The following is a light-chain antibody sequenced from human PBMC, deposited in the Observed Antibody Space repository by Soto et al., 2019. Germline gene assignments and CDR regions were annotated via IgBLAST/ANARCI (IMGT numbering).Light chain of an antibody. V-gene: IGKV4-1*01. CDR3: QQYYTTPPWT. Sequence: DIVMTQSPGSLAVSLGERATINCKSSQTVLFSSNNKNYLAWYQQKSGQPPRLLIYWASTRESGVPDRFSGSGSGTDFTLTISSLQAEDVAVYYCQQYYTTPPWTFGQGTKVEIK. J-gene: IGKJ1*01. CDR2: WAS. CDR1: QTVLFSSNNKNY.